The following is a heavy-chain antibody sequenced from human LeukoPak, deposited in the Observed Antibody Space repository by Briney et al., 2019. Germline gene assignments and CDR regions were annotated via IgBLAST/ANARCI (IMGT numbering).Heavy chain of an antibody. V-gene: IGHV1-69*05. J-gene: IGHJ2*01. CDR1: RGTFSSYA. D-gene: IGHD3-22*01. CDR2: IIPIFGTA. Sequence: SVKVTCKASRGTFSSYAISWVRQAPGQGLEWMGRIIPIFGTANYAQMLQGRVTITTDDSTNTAYLELSSPRSEDTAVYYCARDQEGYYDSSGYLRYFDLWGRGTLVTVS. CDR3: ARDQEGYYDSSGYLRYFDL.